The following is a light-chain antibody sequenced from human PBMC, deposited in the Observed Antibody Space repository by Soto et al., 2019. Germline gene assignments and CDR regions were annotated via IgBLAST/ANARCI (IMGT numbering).Light chain of an antibody. CDR1: QSISSS. Sequence: DIQMTQSPSSLSASVGDRVIITCRASQSISSSLNWYQQKPGKPPKLLIYTASTLQSGVPSRFSGSGSGTDFTLTISSLQPEDFATYYCQQSYNTPLTFGGGTKVEIQ. V-gene: IGKV1-39*01. J-gene: IGKJ4*01. CDR3: QQSYNTPLT. CDR2: TAS.